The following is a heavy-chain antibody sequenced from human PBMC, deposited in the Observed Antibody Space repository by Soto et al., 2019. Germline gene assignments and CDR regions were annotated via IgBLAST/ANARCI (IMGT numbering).Heavy chain of an antibody. CDR3: ARSLGYCTNGVCPMDV. D-gene: IGHD2-8*01. CDR1: GYTFTSYY. J-gene: IGHJ6*02. Sequence: ASVKVSCKASGYTFTSYYMHWVRQAPGQRLEWMGWINAGNGNTKYSQKFQGRVTITRDKSASAAYMELSSLRSEDTAVYYCARSLGYCTNGVCPMDVWGQGTTVTVSS. V-gene: IGHV1-3*01. CDR2: INAGNGNT.